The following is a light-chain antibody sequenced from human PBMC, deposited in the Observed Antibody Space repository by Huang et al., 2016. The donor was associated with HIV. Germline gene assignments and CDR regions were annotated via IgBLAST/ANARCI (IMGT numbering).Light chain of an antibody. CDR2: AAT. Sequence: DIQMTQSPSSLSASVGDRVTITCRASQSVTIYMNWYQLKPGKAPKLLIYAATSLQSGVPSRFSGSGSGTDFTLTISSLQLEDFATYYCQQNYDPPYAFGQGTKVEIK. J-gene: IGKJ2*01. CDR3: QQNYDPPYA. V-gene: IGKV1-39*01. CDR1: QSVTIY.